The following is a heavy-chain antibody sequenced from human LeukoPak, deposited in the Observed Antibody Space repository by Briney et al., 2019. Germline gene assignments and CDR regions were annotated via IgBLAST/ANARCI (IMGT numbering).Heavy chain of an antibody. CDR1: GFTFSSYS. V-gene: IGHV3-21*01. J-gene: IGHJ4*02. CDR3: AKEKQLEPFDY. CDR2: ISSSSSYI. Sequence: PGGSLRLSCAAFGFTFSSYSMNWVRQAPGKGLEWVSSISSSSSYIYYADSVKGRFTISRDNAKNSLYLQMNSLRPEDTAVYYCAKEKQLEPFDYWGQGTLVTVSS. D-gene: IGHD1-1*01.